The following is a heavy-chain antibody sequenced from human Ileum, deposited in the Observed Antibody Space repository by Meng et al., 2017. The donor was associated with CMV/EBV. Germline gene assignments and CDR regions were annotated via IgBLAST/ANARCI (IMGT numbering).Heavy chain of an antibody. CDR2: IYSSGTT. CDR1: GGPISSGIYY. D-gene: IGHD6-19*01. J-gene: IGHJ5*02. CDR3: ARGAGWFDP. Sequence: HLHLKESGPGLVKPSESLSLICSVYGGPISSGIYYWGWIRQPPGKGLEWIGSIYSSGTTFHNSSLKSRVFISVDTSKNQFSLTLNSVTAADTAVYYCARGAGWFDPWGQGTLVTVSS. V-gene: IGHV4-39*07.